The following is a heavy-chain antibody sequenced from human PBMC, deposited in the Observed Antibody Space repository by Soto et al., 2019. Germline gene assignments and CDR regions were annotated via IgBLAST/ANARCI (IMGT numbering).Heavy chain of an antibody. J-gene: IGHJ4*02. Sequence: GGSLRLSCAASGFKFSDYWMSWVRQAPGKGLEWVGNIKHDTSEAHYADSVKGRFTITRDNIKNFLFLQMNGLRSDDTASYYSARDGIIFSAPSRPSRFDYWGLGTLVTVSS. V-gene: IGHV3-7*03. CDR3: ARDGIIFSAPSRPSRFDY. CDR2: IKHDTSEA. D-gene: IGHD6-6*01. CDR1: GFKFSDYW.